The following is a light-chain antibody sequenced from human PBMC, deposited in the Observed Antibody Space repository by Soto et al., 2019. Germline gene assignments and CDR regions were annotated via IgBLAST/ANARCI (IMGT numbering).Light chain of an antibody. V-gene: IGKV3-11*01. CDR3: QQRSNWQFT. Sequence: EIVLTQSPATLSLSPGERATLSCRASQNVSSNLAWYQRTPGQAPRLLIYDASNRATGIPARFSGSGSGTDFTLTSSSLEPEDFAVYYCQQRSNWQFTFGPGTKVDIK. CDR1: QNVSSN. CDR2: DAS. J-gene: IGKJ3*01.